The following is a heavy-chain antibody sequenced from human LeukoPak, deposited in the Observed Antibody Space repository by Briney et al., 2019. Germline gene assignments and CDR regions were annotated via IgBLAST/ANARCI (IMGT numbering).Heavy chain of an antibody. J-gene: IGHJ4*02. V-gene: IGHV4-59*01. CDR1: GGSISTFY. CDR2: IYYSGGT. Sequence: SETLSLTCILSGGSISTFYWSWIRQPPGKGLEWIGYIYYSGGTSYNPSLKSRVTISIDTSKNHFSLKLSSVTAAGTAVYYCARAGIPGDYDNWGPGTLVTVSS. D-gene: IGHD4-17*01. CDR3: ARAGIPGDYDN.